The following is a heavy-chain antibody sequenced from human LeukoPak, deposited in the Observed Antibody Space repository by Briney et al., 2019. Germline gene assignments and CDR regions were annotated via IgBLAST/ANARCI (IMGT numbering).Heavy chain of an antibody. CDR2: IYYSGST. CDR3: ARRRESYFDY. V-gene: IGHV4-31*03. J-gene: IGHJ4*02. Sequence: SETLSLTCTVSGGSISSGGYYWSWIRQHPGKGLEWIGYIYYSGSTYYNPSLKSRVTISVDTSKNQFSLKLSSVTAADTAVYYCARRRESYFDYWGQGTLVTVSS. D-gene: IGHD3-10*01. CDR1: GGSISSGGYY.